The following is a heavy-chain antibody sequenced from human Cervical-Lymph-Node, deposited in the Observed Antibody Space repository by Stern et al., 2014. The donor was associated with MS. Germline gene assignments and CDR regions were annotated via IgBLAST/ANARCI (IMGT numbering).Heavy chain of an antibody. CDR2: VYYSGAT. Sequence: QLQLQESGPGLVKPSETLSLTCAVSGDSISSYTHYWAWIRQPPGKGLEWIGSVYYSGATYYNPSLKIRVPISVTTSKNHFPLGLNSVTAADTAVYYCAKHACTGAACPFDLWGQGTLVTVSS. D-gene: IGHD2-8*02. V-gene: IGHV4-39*01. CDR3: AKHACTGAACPFDL. J-gene: IGHJ4*02. CDR1: GDSISSYTHY.